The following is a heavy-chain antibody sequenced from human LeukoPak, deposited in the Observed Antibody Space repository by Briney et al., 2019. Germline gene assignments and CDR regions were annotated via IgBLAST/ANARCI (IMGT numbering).Heavy chain of an antibody. D-gene: IGHD1-7*01. CDR3: ARLYGNYQNYFDY. CDR1: GGSISSSSYY. CDR2: IYYSGST. J-gene: IGHJ4*02. V-gene: IGHV4-39*07. Sequence: SETLSLTCTVSGGSISSSSYYWGWIRQPPGKGLEWIGSIYYSGSTYYNPSLKSRVTMSVDTSKNQFSLKLGSVTAADTAVYYCARLYGNYQNYFDYWGQGTLVTVSS.